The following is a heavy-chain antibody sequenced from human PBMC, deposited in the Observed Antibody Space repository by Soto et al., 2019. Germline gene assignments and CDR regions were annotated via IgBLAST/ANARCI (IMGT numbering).Heavy chain of an antibody. Sequence: QVQLVQSGAEVKRPGASVKVSCRASGYTFTNYYIYWVRQAPGQGLEWMGIINPSGGTTGYTPKFKGRLTMTRETSTNTVYMELSSLTSEDTAVYYCARDLHGGVEEGTYNYYYGMDVWGQGTTVTVSS. CDR1: GYTFTNYY. CDR3: ARDLHGGVEEGTYNYYYGMDV. J-gene: IGHJ6*02. CDR2: INPSGGTT. V-gene: IGHV1-46*01. D-gene: IGHD3-10*01.